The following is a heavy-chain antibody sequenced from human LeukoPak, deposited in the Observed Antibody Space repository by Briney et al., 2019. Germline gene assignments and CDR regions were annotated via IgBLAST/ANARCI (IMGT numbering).Heavy chain of an antibody. V-gene: IGHV3-53*01. CDR2: IYSDGVT. Sequence: GGSLRLSCAAAGFTVSNNYMSWVRQAPGKGLEWVSIIYSDGVTYYADSVRGRFTISRDISKNTVYLQMDSLRAEDTAVYYCTRAGEILPHDAFDIWGQGTMVTVSS. J-gene: IGHJ3*02. CDR3: TRAGEILPHDAFDI. D-gene: IGHD3-10*01. CDR1: GFTVSNNY.